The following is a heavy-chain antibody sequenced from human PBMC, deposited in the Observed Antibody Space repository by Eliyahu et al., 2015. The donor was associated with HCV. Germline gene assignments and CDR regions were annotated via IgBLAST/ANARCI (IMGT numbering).Heavy chain of an antibody. D-gene: IGHD3-22*01. CDR1: GFTFSSYG. CDR2: ISSSSSYI. V-gene: IGHV3-21*01. J-gene: IGHJ4*02. Sequence: EVQLVESGGALVKPGGSLRLSCAAXGFTFSSYGXHWVRQAPGXGLEXXSSISSSSSYIYYADSVKGXFTISRDNAKNSLYLQMNSLRAEDTAVYYCARENYYYDSSGYYPYYFDYWGQGTLVTVSS. CDR3: ARENYYYDSSGYYPYYFDY.